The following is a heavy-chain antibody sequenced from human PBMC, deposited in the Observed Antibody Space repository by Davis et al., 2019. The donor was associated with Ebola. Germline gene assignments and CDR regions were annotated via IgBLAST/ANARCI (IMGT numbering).Heavy chain of an antibody. V-gene: IGHV3-7*01. CDR2: IKQDGSEK. J-gene: IGHJ4*02. Sequence: GESLKISCAASGFTFSSYWMSWVRQAPGKGLEWVANIKQDGSEKYYVDSVKGRFTISRDNAKNSLYLQMNSLRAEDTAVYYCAKDRWRSTEGVIISPFDYWGQGTLVTVSS. CDR1: GFTFSSYW. D-gene: IGHD3-10*01. CDR3: AKDRWRSTEGVIISPFDY.